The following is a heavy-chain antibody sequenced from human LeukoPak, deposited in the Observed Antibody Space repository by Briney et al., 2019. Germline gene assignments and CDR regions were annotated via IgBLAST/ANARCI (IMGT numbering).Heavy chain of an antibody. CDR1: GYSFPDYW. J-gene: IGHJ3*02. CDR3: ARSPRDGYHDSFDI. CDR2: IYPGDSET. D-gene: IGHD5-24*01. V-gene: IGHV5-51*01. Sequence: GESLKISCKASGYSFPDYWIGWVRQMPGKGLEWMGIIYPGDSETRYSPSFQGQVTISADKSINTAYLQWGSLKASETAMYYCARSPRDGYHDSFDIWGQGTMVTVSS.